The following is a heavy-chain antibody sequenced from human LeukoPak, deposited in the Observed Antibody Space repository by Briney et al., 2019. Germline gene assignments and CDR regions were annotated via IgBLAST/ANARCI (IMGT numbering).Heavy chain of an antibody. CDR2: ISAYNGNT. CDR3: AREGSLYDSGNYYLSWFDP. Sequence: GASVKVSCKTSGYTFNTYGIAWVRQAPGQGLEWMGWISAYNGNTNYAQNLQDRVTMTTDTSTTTAYMELRSLRSDDTAVYYWAREGSLYDSGNYYLSWFDPWGQGTLVTVSS. V-gene: IGHV1-18*01. J-gene: IGHJ5*02. CDR1: GYTFNTYG. D-gene: IGHD3-22*01.